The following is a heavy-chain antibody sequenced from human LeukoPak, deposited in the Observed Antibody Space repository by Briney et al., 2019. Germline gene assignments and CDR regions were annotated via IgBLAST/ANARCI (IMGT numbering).Heavy chain of an antibody. J-gene: IGHJ6*02. V-gene: IGHV4-39*07. CDR3: ARDIRFLEWLSYYYYYGMDV. D-gene: IGHD3-3*01. Sequence: SETLSLTCTVSGGSISSSSYYWGWIRQPPGKGLEWIGSIYYSGSTYYNPSLKSRVTISVDTSKNQFSLKLSSVTAADTAVYYCARDIRFLEWLSYYYYYGMDVWGQGTTVTVSS. CDR2: IYYSGST. CDR1: GGSISSSSYY.